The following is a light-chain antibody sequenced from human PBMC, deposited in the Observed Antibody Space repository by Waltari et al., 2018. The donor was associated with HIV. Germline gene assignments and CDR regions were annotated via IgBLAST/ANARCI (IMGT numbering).Light chain of an antibody. Sequence: EIVLTQSPGTLSLSPGERATLSCRASQSLSSSYLTWYQQKPGQAPRLLIYSASSRATGIPDRFSGSGSGTDFTLTISRLEPEDFAVYYCQQYGGSPPGVTFGQGTRLEIK. CDR3: QQYGGSPPGVT. J-gene: IGKJ5*01. CDR2: SAS. V-gene: IGKV3-20*01. CDR1: QSLSSSY.